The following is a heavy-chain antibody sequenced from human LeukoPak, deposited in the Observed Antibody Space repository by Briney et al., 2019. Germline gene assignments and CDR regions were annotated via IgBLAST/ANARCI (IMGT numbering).Heavy chain of an antibody. V-gene: IGHV1-18*01. CDR3: ATDYYGSGSYSSGFDP. CDR2: ISAYNGNT. CDR1: GYTFTSYG. J-gene: IGHJ5*02. Sequence: GASVKVSCKASGYTFTSYGISWVRQAPGQGLEWMGWISAYNGNTNYAQKLQGRVTMTTDTSTSTAYMELRSLRSDDTAVYYCATDYYGSGSYSSGFDPWGQGTLVTVSS. D-gene: IGHD3-10*01.